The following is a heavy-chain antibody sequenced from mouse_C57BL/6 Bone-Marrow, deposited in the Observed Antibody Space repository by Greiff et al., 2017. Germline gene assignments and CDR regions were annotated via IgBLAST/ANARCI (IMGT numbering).Heavy chain of an antibody. CDR3: ARMEDSSGYG. J-gene: IGHJ2*01. V-gene: IGHV1-61*01. Sequence: QVQLQQPGAELVRPGSSVKLSCKASGYTFTSYWMDWVKQRPGQGLEWIGNIYPSDSETHYNHKFKDKATLTVDKSSSSAYMQLSILTSEDSAVYYCARMEDSSGYGWGQGTTLTVSS. D-gene: IGHD3-2*02. CDR1: GYTFTSYW. CDR2: IYPSDSET.